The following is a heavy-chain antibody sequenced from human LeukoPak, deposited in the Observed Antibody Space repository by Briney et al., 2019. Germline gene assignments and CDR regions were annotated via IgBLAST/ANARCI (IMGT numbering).Heavy chain of an antibody. Sequence: SETLSLTCTVSGGSISSYYWSWIRQPPGKGLEWIGYIYYSGSTNYNPSLKSRVTISVDTSKNQFSLKPSSVTAADTAVYYCAGEISGYEQWLGSWGQGTLVTVSS. D-gene: IGHD6-19*01. CDR3: AGEISGYEQWLGS. CDR2: IYYSGST. CDR1: GGSISSYY. V-gene: IGHV4-59*01. J-gene: IGHJ4*02.